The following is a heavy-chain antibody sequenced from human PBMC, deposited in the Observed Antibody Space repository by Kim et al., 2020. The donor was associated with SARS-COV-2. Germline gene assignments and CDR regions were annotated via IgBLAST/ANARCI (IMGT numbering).Heavy chain of an antibody. J-gene: IGHJ5*02. CDR3: ARVPVYSSSWSQTRFWWFDP. D-gene: IGHD6-13*01. V-gene: IGHV4-34*01. CDR1: GGSFSGYY. Sequence: SETLSLTCAVYGGSFSGYYWSWIRQPPGKGLEWIGEINHSGSTNYNPSLKSRVTISVDTSKNQFSLKLSSVTAADTAVYYCARVPVYSSSWSQTRFWWFDPWGQGTLVTVSS. CDR2: INHSGST.